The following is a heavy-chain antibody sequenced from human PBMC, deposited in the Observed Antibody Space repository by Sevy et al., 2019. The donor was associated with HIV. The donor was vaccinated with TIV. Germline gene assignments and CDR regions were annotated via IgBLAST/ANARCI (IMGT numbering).Heavy chain of an antibody. CDR2: ISRSSSTI. Sequence: GGSLRLSCAASGFTFSSYSMNWVRQAPGKGLEWVSYISRSSSTIYYVDSVTGRFPISKDNAKNSLYLQMNSLRAEDTAVYYCARSPPYSGGWYGIDYWGQGTLVTVSS. J-gene: IGHJ4*02. D-gene: IGHD6-19*01. CDR3: ARSPPYSGGWYGIDY. CDR1: GFTFSSYS. V-gene: IGHV3-48*01.